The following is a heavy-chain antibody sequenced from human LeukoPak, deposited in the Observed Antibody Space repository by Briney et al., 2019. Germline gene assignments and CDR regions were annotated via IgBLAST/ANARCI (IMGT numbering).Heavy chain of an antibody. D-gene: IGHD2-2*01. Sequence: PGGSLRLSCAASGFTFSSYAMHWVRQAPGKGLEWVAVISYDGSNKYYADSVKGRFTISRDNSKNTLYLQMNSLRAEDTAVYYCAKDHYCSSTSCYEYNWFDPWGQGTLVTVSS. CDR1: GFTFSSYA. V-gene: IGHV3-30-3*01. CDR2: ISYDGSNK. J-gene: IGHJ5*02. CDR3: AKDHYCSSTSCYEYNWFDP.